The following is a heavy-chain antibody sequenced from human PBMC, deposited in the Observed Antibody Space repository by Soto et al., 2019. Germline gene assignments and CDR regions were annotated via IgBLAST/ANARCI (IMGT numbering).Heavy chain of an antibody. Sequence: ESGGGLVKPGGSLRLSCAASRFSFSDYYMSWIRQAPGKGLEWVSYISSSDNTIYYADSVKGRFTISRDNAKNSLYLQMNSLRAEDTAMYYCARYSSGTYSHFDYWGQGTLVTVSS. CDR1: RFSFSDYY. CDR3: ARYSSGTYSHFDY. V-gene: IGHV3-11*01. J-gene: IGHJ4*02. D-gene: IGHD1-26*01. CDR2: ISSSDNTI.